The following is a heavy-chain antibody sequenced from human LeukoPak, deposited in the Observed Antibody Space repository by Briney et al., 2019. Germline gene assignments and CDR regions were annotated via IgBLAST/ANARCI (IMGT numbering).Heavy chain of an antibody. J-gene: IGHJ4*02. CDR3: AREMATTSDY. D-gene: IGHD5-24*01. CDR1: GGSFSGYY. Sequence: SETLSLTRAVYGGSFSGYYWSWIRQPPGKGLEWIGEINHSGSTNYNPSLKSRVTISVDTSKNQFSLKLSSVTAADTAVYYCAREMATTSDYWGQGTLVTVSS. CDR2: INHSGST. V-gene: IGHV4-34*01.